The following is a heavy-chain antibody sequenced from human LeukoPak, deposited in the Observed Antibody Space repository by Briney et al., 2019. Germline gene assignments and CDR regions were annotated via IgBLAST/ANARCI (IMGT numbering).Heavy chain of an antibody. CDR2: IKQDGSEK. J-gene: IGHJ4*02. CDR1: GFTFSSFG. CDR3: AREGQSPGYGGKPGDD. Sequence: GGSLRLSCAASGFTFSSFGMYWVRQAPGKGLEWVANIKQDGSEKYSVDSVKGRFTISRDNAKNSLYLQMNSLRAEDTAVYYCAREGQSPGYGGKPGDDWGQGTLVIVSS. V-gene: IGHV3-7*01. D-gene: IGHD4-23*01.